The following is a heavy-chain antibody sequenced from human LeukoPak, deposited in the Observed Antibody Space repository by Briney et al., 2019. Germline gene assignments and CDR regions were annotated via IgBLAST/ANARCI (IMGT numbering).Heavy chain of an antibody. CDR3: TRLSYYDSSGYTHDY. Sequence: PGGSLRLSCAASGFTFSGSAMHWVRQASGKGLEWDGRIRSKANSYATAYAASVKGRFTISRDDSKNTAYLQMNSLKTEDTAVYYCTRLSYYDSSGYTHDYWGQGTLVTVSS. CDR2: IRSKANSYAT. V-gene: IGHV3-73*01. D-gene: IGHD3-22*01. J-gene: IGHJ4*02. CDR1: GFTFSGSA.